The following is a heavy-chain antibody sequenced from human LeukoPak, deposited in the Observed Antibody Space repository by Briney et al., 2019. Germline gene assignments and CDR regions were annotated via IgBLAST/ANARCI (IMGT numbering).Heavy chain of an antibody. CDR2: IYYSGST. CDR1: GGSMSSYY. Sequence: SETLSLTCTVSGGSMSSYYWSWIRQPPGKGLEWIGYIYYSGSTNYNPSLKSRVTISVDTSKNQFSLKLSSVTAADTAVYYCTREGVYAPDPSSYHRDAFDIWGQGTVVIVSS. CDR3: TREGVYAPDPSSYHRDAFDI. V-gene: IGHV4-59*01. J-gene: IGHJ3*02. D-gene: IGHD3-16*02.